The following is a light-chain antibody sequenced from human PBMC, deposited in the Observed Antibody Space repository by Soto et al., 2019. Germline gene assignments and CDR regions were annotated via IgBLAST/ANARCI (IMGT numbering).Light chain of an antibody. V-gene: IGLV1-51*01. CDR3: GTWDSSLSVYV. CDR2: DNN. CDR1: SSNIGNNY. Sequence: QSGLTQPPSVSAAPGQKVTISCSGSSSNIGNNYVSWYQQLPGTAPKLLIYDNNKRPSGIPDRFSGSKSGTSATLGITGLQTGDEADYYCGTWDSSLSVYVFGTGTKV. J-gene: IGLJ1*01.